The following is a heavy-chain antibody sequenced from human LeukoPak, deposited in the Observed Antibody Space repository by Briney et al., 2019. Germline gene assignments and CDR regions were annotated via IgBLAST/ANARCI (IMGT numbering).Heavy chain of an antibody. J-gene: IGHJ3*02. V-gene: IGHV4-4*02. CDR2: IYHSGST. Sequence: SGTLSLTCAVSGGSISSSNWWSWVHQPPGKGLEWIGEIYHSGSTNYNPSLKSRVTISVDKSKNQFSLKLSSVTAADTAVYYCARDPSSSWSGLDIWGQGTMVTVSS. CDR1: GGSISSSNW. CDR3: ARDPSSSWSGLDI. D-gene: IGHD6-13*01.